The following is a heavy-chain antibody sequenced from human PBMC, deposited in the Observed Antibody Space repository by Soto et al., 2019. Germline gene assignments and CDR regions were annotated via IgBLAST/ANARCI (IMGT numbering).Heavy chain of an antibody. V-gene: IGHV3-23*01. CDR3: TRQIVVVPAAMFGGIDY. CDR1: GFTFNNYA. Sequence: GSLRLSCAASGFTFNNYALSWVRQPPGKGLEWISTISDSGSTYYADSVKGRFIISRDDSKSIAYLQMNSLKTEDTAVYYCTRQIVVVPAAMFGGIDYWGQGTLVTVSS. D-gene: IGHD2-2*01. CDR2: ISDSGST. J-gene: IGHJ4*02.